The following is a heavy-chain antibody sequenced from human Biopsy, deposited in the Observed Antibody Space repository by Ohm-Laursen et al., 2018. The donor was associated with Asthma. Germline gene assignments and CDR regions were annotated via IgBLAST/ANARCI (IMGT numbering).Heavy chain of an antibody. CDR1: GFDFSDYT. CDR3: ARDFTIGSGSPFHF. D-gene: IGHD3-10*01. V-gene: IGHV3-21*01. CDR2: ISSLSRYK. Sequence: SLRLSCAASGFDFSDYTMNWVRQAPGKGLEWVSSISSLSRYKYYSDSLRGRVTISRDNAKSSLHLQMSSLRAEDTAVYFCARDFTIGSGSPFHFWGLGTLVTVSS. J-gene: IGHJ4*01.